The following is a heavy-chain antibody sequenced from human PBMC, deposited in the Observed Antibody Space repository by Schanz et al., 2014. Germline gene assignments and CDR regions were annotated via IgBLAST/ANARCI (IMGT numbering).Heavy chain of an antibody. Sequence: QVQLVESGGGVVQPGGSLRLSCAASGFDFKSYGMFWVRQAPGKGPEWVAYISNDGSSKYYGDSVKGRFTISRDNSKNTLYLQMNSLRVEDTALYYCARDRSNNFDYWGQGTLVAVSS. D-gene: IGHD2-2*01. CDR1: GFDFKSYG. CDR3: ARDRSNNFDY. CDR2: ISNDGSSK. J-gene: IGHJ4*02. V-gene: IGHV3-30*19.